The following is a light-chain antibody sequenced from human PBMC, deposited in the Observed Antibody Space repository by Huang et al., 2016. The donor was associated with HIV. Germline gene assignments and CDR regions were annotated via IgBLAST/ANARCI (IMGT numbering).Light chain of an antibody. V-gene: IGKV1-39*01. CDR1: LRISGF. CDR3: QQSYSIPYT. J-gene: IGKJ2*01. Sequence: DIQLTQSPSSLSASLGDRVTITCRATLRISGFLNWYQQKPGKAPKLLMYVASSLQSGVPSRFSGGGSGTDFTLTITSLQPEDFATYYCQQSYSIPYTFGQGTKLEIK. CDR2: VAS.